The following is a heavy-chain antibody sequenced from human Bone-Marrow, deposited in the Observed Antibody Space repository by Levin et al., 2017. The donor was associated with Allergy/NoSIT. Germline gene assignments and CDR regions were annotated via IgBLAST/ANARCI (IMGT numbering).Heavy chain of an antibody. Sequence: ASVKVSCKTSGYTFNSFYLHWVRQAPGQGLEWMGVINPSGSSTTYTQKFQGRVSMTRDTSTSTFYMQLSSLRSDATAVYYCARLNKPGVMGALDYWGQGTLVTVSS. CDR3: ARLNKPGVMGALDY. D-gene: IGHD3-16*01. J-gene: IGHJ4*02. V-gene: IGHV1-46*02. CDR2: INPSGSST. CDR1: GYTFNSFY.